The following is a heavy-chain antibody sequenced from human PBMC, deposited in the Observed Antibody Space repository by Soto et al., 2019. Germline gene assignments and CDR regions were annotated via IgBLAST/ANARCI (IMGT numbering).Heavy chain of an antibody. Sequence: GASVKVSCKASAYTFTNYGISWVRQAPGQGLEWMGWISAYNGNTDYAQKFQGRVTLTTDTSTNTAYIELKSLRSDDTAVYYCARDGYSGYEQFDYWGQGTLVTVSS. CDR2: ISAYNGNT. D-gene: IGHD5-12*01. J-gene: IGHJ4*02. CDR3: ARDGYSGYEQFDY. V-gene: IGHV1-18*01. CDR1: AYTFTNYG.